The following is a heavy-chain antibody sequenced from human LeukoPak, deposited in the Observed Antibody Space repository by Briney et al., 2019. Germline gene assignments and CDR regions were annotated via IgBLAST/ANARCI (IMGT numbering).Heavy chain of an antibody. J-gene: IGHJ4*02. CDR2: ISYDGSNK. CDR1: GFTFSSYG. D-gene: IGHD6-19*01. Sequence: GGSLRLSCAAPGFTFSSYGMHWVRQAPGKGLEWVAVISYDGSNKYYADSVKGRFTISRDNSKNTLYLQMNSLRAEDTAVYYCAKGTSDSSGWAFDYWGQGTLVTVSS. V-gene: IGHV3-30*18. CDR3: AKGTSDSSGWAFDY.